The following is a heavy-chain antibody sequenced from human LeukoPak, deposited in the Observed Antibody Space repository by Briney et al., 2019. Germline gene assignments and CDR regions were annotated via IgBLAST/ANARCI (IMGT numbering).Heavy chain of an antibody. Sequence: SETLSLTCTVSGGSISSYYWSWIRQHPGKGLEWIWYIYYSGSTYYNPSLKSRVTISVDTSKNQFSLKLSSVTAADTAVYYCARRKIPGHYYFDYWGQGTLVTVSS. J-gene: IGHJ4*02. CDR1: GGSISSYY. V-gene: IGHV4-59*06. CDR3: ARRKIPGHYYFDY. CDR2: IYYSGST.